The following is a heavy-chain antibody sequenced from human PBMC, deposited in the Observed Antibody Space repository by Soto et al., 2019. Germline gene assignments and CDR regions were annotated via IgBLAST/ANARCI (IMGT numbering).Heavy chain of an antibody. CDR1: GFTFGSYA. CDR2: ISGSGGST. Sequence: PGGSLRLSCAASGFTFGSYAINFCRHSPLKWLEWVSGISGSGGSTYFADSVKGRFTISRDNSKNTLYLQMNSLRAEDTAVYYCAKGRAARGPGLYYFDYWGQGTLVTVSS. V-gene: IGHV3-23*01. J-gene: IGHJ4*02. CDR3: AKGRAARGPGLYYFDY. D-gene: IGHD3-16*01.